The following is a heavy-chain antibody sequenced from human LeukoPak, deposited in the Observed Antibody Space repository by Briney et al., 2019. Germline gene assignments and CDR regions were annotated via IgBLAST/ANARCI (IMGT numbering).Heavy chain of an antibody. J-gene: IGHJ4*02. CDR2: IYYSGST. V-gene: IGHV4-30-4*01. CDR3: ARESAQLWSFDY. CDR1: GGSISSGDYY. D-gene: IGHD5-18*01. Sequence: PSQTLSLTCTVSGGSISSGDYYWSWIRQPPGKGLEWIGYIYYSGSTYYNPSLKSRVTISVDTSKNQFSLKLSSVTAADTAVYYCARESAQLWSFDYWGQGTLVTVPS.